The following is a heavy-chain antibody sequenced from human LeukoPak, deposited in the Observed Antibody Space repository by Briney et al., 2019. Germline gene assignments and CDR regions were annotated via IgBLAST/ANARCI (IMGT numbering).Heavy chain of an antibody. Sequence: SETLSLTCTVSGGSISSSSYYWGWIRQPPGKGLEWIGSIYYSGSTYYDPSLKSRVTISVDTSKNQFSLKLSSVTAADTAVYYCARQPSRIVVVPAAIDPWGQGTLVTVSS. V-gene: IGHV4-39*01. D-gene: IGHD2-2*01. CDR2: IYYSGST. J-gene: IGHJ5*02. CDR1: GGSISSSSYY. CDR3: ARQPSRIVVVPAAIDP.